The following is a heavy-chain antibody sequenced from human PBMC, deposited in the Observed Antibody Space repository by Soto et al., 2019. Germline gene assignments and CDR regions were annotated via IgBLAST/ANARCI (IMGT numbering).Heavy chain of an antibody. CDR2: IYYSGST. V-gene: IGHV4-59*01. D-gene: IGHD4-4*01. Sequence: SETLSLTCTVSGGSISSYYWSWIRQPPGKGLEWMGYIYYSGSTNYNPSLKSRVTISVDTSKNQFSLKLSSVTAADTAVYYCARGTVNVQYYYYYGMDGWGQGTTVTVSS. CDR3: ARGTVNVQYYYYYGMDG. J-gene: IGHJ6*02. CDR1: GGSISSYY.